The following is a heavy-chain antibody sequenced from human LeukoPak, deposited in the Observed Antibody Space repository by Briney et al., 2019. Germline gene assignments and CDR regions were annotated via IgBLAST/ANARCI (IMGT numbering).Heavy chain of an antibody. J-gene: IGHJ4*02. CDR2: IYNSGST. CDR1: GGSISRGSYY. CDR3: ARQTFGVLYFDS. V-gene: IGHV4-61*02. Sequence: SETLSLTCSVSGGSISRGSYYWNWIRQPAGMGLEWMGRIYNSGSTNYNPSLKSRVTISTDMSKNQFSLKLTSVTAADTAVYYCARQTFGVLYFDSWGQGTLAIVSS. D-gene: IGHD3-10*01.